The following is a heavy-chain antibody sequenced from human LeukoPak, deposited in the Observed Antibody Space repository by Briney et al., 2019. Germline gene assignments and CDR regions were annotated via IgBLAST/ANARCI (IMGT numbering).Heavy chain of an antibody. V-gene: IGHV1-2*02. CDR2: INPNSGGT. CDR3: ARDRPYSSGWSTDDY. J-gene: IGHJ4*02. CDR1: GFIFTGYY. Sequence: ASVKVSCKASGFIFTGYYMHWVRQAPGQGLEWMGWINPNSGGTNYAQKFQGRVTMTRDTFISTAYMELSRLRSDDTAVYYCARDRPYSSGWSTDDYWGQGTLVTVSS. D-gene: IGHD6-19*01.